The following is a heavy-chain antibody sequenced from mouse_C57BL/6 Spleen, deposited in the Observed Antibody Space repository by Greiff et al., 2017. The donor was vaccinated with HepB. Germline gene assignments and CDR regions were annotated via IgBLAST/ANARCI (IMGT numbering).Heavy chain of an antibody. J-gene: IGHJ4*01. CDR1: GFTFSDYG. CDR3: ARQAYFYAMDY. D-gene: IGHD3-2*02. Sequence: EVKLMESGGGLVKPGGSLKLSCAASGFTFSDYGMHWVRQAPEKGLEWVAYISSGSSTIYYADTVKGRFTISRDNAKNTLFLQMTSLRSEDTAMYYCARQAYFYAMDYGGQGTSVTVSS. V-gene: IGHV5-17*01. CDR2: ISSGSSTI.